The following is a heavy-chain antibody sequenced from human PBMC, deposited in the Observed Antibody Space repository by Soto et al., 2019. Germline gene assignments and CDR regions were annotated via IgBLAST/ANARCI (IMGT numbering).Heavy chain of an antibody. V-gene: IGHV1-2*02. J-gene: IGHJ4*02. CDR1: GYTFIGYY. CDR3: ARVDSRGGWYVY. D-gene: IGHD6-19*01. CDR2: INPNSGGT. Sequence: ASVKVSCKASGYTFIGYYMHWVRQAPGQGLEWMGWINPNSGGTNYAQKFQGRVTMTRDTSISTAYMELSRLRSDDTAVYYCARVDSRGGWYVYWGQGTLVTVSS.